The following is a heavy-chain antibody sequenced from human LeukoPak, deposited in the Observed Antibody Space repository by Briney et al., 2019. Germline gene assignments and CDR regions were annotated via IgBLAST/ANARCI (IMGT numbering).Heavy chain of an antibody. D-gene: IGHD3-10*01. CDR2: IGWYSART. V-gene: IGHV3-9*01. CDR3: GKDISAGGMDV. J-gene: IGHJ6*02. CDR1: ESTFDHA. Sequence: GGSLRLSCTASESTFDHAMHWVRQTPGKGLEWVSGIGWYSARTGYADSVRGRFTISRDNAKNSLYLQMNSLRAEDTALYYCGKDISAGGMDVWGQGTTVTVSS.